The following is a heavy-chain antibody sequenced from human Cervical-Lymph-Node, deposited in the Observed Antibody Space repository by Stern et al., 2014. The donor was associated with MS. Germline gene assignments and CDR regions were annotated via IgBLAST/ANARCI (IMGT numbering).Heavy chain of an antibody. J-gene: IGHJ4*02. CDR2: INWIGGNT. CDR1: GFTFADHA. CDR3: AKDINDYWSGPADY. V-gene: IGHV3-9*01. D-gene: IGHD3-3*01. Sequence: EVQLVESGGGLVQPGRSLRVSCAASGFTFADHAMHWVRQAPGKGLEWVSGINWIGGNTAYADDVKGRFTISRDNAKNSLYLQINSLRVEDTAFYYCAKDINDYWSGPADYWGQGTLVTVSS.